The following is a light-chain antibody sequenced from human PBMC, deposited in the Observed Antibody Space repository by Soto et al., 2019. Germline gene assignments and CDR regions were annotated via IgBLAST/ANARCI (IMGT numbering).Light chain of an antibody. V-gene: IGKV3-20*01. CDR2: GAS. J-gene: IGKJ2*01. CDR1: QSVSSNY. Sequence: EIVLTQSPGTLSLSPGERATLSCRASQSVSSNYLAWYQQKPGQAPRLLIYGASNRATGIPDRFSGSGSGTDFTLTISRLEPEDFAVYYCQQYDSSPPYTFGQGTKLEI. CDR3: QQYDSSPPYT.